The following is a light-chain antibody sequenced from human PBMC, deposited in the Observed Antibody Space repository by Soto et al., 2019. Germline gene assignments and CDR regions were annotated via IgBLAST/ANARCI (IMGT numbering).Light chain of an antibody. V-gene: IGLV1-44*01. CDR1: PSNIGSNT. J-gene: IGLJ1*01. Sequence: QSVLTQPPSASGTPGQRVTISCSGSPSNIGSNTVNWYQQLPGTAPKVLIYNDNQRPSGVPDRFSGSKSGTSASLAISGLQSEDEADYYCASWEDTRSGYVFGTGTKLTVL. CDR3: ASWEDTRSGYV. CDR2: NDN.